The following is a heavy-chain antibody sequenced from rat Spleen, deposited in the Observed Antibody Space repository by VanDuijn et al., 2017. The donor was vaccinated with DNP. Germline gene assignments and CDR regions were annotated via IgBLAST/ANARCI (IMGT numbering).Heavy chain of an antibody. V-gene: IGHV5-31*01. CDR3: GRWDY. D-gene: IGHD5-1*01. CDR1: GFIFSNYW. J-gene: IGHJ2*01. CDR2: INTDGGST. Sequence: EVQLVASGGGPVQPGRSLKLSCVASGFIFSNYWMTWIRQAPGKGLEWVSSINTDGGSTYYPDSVKGRFTISRDNAKNTQYLQMDSLRSEDTATYYCGRWDYWGQGVMVTVSS.